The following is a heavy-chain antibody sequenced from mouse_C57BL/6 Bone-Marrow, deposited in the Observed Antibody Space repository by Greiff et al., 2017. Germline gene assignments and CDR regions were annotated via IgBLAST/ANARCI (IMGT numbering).Heavy chain of an antibody. CDR3: ANFYAMDY. V-gene: IGHV5-6*02. CDR1: GFTFSSYG. Sequence: KLMESGGDLVKPGGSLKLSCAASGFTFSSYGMSWVRQTPDKRLEWVATISSGGSYTYYPDSVKGRFTISRDNAKNTLYLQMSSLKSEDTAMYYCANFYAMDYWGQGTSVTVSS. CDR2: ISSGGSYT. J-gene: IGHJ4*01.